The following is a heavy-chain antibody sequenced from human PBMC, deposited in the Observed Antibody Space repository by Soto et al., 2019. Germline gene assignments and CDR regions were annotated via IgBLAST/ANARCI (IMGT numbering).Heavy chain of an antibody. J-gene: IGHJ3*01. D-gene: IGHD5-12*01. Sequence: EVQVLESGGDLVQPGGSLRLSCAASGFTIRNYAMSWVRQAPGKALEWVSGISGSSDRTYYADYVKGRFTISKDTSSNTLYLQMNSLRVEDTAVYHCEGSWTWGQGTMVTVSS. CDR1: GFTIRNYA. V-gene: IGHV3-23*01. CDR2: ISGSSDRT. CDR3: EGSWT.